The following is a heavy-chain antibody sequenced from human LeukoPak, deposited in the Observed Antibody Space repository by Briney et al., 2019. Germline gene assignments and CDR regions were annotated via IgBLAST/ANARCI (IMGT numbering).Heavy chain of an antibody. CDR1: GFTFSSYG. J-gene: IGHJ4*02. V-gene: IGHV3-33*01. CDR2: IWYDGSNK. CDR3: ARDAPRVTGTTDY. Sequence: PGRSLRLSCAASGFTFSSYGMHWVRQAPGKGLEWVAVIWYDGSNKYYADSVKGRFTISRDNSKNTLYLQMNSLRAEDTAVYYCARDAPRVTGTTDYWGQGTLVTVSS. D-gene: IGHD1-7*01.